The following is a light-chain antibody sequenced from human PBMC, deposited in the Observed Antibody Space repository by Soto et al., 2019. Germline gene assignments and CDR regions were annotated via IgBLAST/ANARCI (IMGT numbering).Light chain of an antibody. CDR3: SSYTNVI. V-gene: IGLV2-14*01. Sequence: QSVLTQPASVSGSPGQSITISCTGVSSDVGGYNYVSWYQHHPGKAPKLIIYDVSNRPSGVSNRFSGSKSGNTASLTIAGLQAEDEAEYYCSSYTNVIFGGGTKVTVL. CDR2: DVS. J-gene: IGLJ2*01. CDR1: SSDVGGYNY.